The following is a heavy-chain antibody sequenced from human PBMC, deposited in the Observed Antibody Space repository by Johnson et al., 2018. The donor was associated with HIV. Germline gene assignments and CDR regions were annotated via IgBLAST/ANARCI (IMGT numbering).Heavy chain of an antibody. D-gene: IGHD1-26*01. V-gene: IGHV3-30*18. CDR2: ISYDGSNK. CDR1: GFTFSSYG. Sequence: QVQLVESGGGVVQPGRSLRLSCAASGFTFSSYGMHWVRQAPGKGLEWVAVISYDGSNKYYADSVKGRFTISRDNSKNTLYLQMNSLRAEDTALYYCAKVLEVGEDVRGLLGLRRAMWG. CDR3: AKVLEVGEDVRGLLGLRRAM. J-gene: IGHJ1*01.